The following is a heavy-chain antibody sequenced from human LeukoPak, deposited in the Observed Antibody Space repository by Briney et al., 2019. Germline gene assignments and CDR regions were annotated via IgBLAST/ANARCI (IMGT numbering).Heavy chain of an antibody. V-gene: IGHV4-30-4*08. CDR1: GGSISSGDYY. Sequence: SETLSLTCTVSGGSISSGDYYWSWIRQPRGKGLEWIGYIYYSGSTYYNPSLKSRVTISVDTSKNQFSLKLSSVTAADTAVYYCARDVATIWRYFDYWGQGTLVTVSS. J-gene: IGHJ4*02. D-gene: IGHD5-24*01. CDR2: IYYSGST. CDR3: ARDVATIWRYFDY.